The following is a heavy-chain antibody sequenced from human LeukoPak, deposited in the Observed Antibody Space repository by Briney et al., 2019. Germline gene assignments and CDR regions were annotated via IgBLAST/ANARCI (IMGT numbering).Heavy chain of an antibody. V-gene: IGHV3-33*06. CDR3: AKEGFSGCLDY. J-gene: IGHJ4*02. CDR1: GFTFSSYG. D-gene: IGHD6-19*01. Sequence: GGSLRLSCAASGFTFSSYGMHWVRQAPGRGLEWVAVIWYDGSNKYYADSVKGRFTISRDNPKNTLYLQMNSLRAEDTAVYYCAKEGFSGCLDYWGQGTLVTVSS. CDR2: IWYDGSNK.